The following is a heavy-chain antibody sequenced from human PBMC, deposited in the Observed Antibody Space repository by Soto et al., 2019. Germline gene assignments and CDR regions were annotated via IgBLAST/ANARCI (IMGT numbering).Heavy chain of an antibody. V-gene: IGHV3-48*02. CDR2: ISSSSSNI. Sequence: GGSLRLSCAASGFTFSSYSMNWVRQAPGKGLEWVSYISSSSSNIYYADSVKGRFTISRDNAKNSLYLQMNSLRDEDTAVYYCGSGDYNGCSGYYEGFQHWGQGTPVTVSS. D-gene: IGHD3-22*01. CDR1: GFTFSSYS. J-gene: IGHJ1*01. CDR3: GSGDYNGCSGYYEGFQH.